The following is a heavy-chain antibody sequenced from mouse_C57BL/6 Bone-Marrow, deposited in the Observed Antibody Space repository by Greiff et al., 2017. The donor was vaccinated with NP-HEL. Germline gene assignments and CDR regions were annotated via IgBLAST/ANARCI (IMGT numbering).Heavy chain of an antibody. Sequence: VQLQQPGAELVKPGASVKMSCKASGYTFTSYWITWVKQRSGQGLEWIGDIYPGSGSTNYNEKFKSKATLTVDTSSSTAYMQLSSLTSEDSAVYYCARPLELLRNYYAMDYWGQGTSVTVSS. V-gene: IGHV1-55*01. D-gene: IGHD1-1*01. J-gene: IGHJ4*01. CDR3: ARPLELLRNYYAMDY. CDR1: GYTFTSYW. CDR2: IYPGSGST.